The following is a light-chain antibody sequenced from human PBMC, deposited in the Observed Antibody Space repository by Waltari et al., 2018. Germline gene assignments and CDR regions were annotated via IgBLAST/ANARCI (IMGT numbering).Light chain of an antibody. CDR3: QQYYNWPRT. CDR2: GAS. Sequence: EIVMTQSPATLSVSPGERATLSCRASQSVSSSLAWYQQKPGQAPRLLIYGASTRATGIPARFSGSGSGIEFTLTISSLQSEDFAVYYCQQYYNWPRTFGQGTKVEIK. CDR1: QSVSSS. J-gene: IGKJ1*01. V-gene: IGKV3-15*01.